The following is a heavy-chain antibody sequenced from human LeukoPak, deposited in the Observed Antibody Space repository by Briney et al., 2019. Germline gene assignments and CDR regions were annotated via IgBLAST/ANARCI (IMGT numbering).Heavy chain of an antibody. CDR3: AKSGLNRFDY. D-gene: IGHD2-15*01. Sequence: GGSLRLSCAASGFIVSQNYMSWVRQAPGKGLEWVSVIFRGDDTNYVDSVKGRFTISRDNSKNTLYLQMNSLRAEDTAVYYCAKSGLNRFDYWGQGTLVTVSS. V-gene: IGHV3-53*01. J-gene: IGHJ4*02. CDR2: IFRGDDT. CDR1: GFIVSQNY.